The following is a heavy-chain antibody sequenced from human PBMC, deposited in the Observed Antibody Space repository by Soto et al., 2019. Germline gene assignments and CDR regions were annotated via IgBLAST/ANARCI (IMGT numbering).Heavy chain of an antibody. CDR1: GTSISSYY. D-gene: IGHD2-21*01. Sequence: SETLSLTCTVSGTSISSYYWSWIRQPPGKGLEWIANIHYSGTTNYNPSLASRVTLSVDTSKNQFSLKMTSVTAADRAMYFCARYNSYSIDYWGRGTLVTVSS. V-gene: IGHV4-59*01. CDR3: ARYNSYSIDY. CDR2: IHYSGTT. J-gene: IGHJ4*02.